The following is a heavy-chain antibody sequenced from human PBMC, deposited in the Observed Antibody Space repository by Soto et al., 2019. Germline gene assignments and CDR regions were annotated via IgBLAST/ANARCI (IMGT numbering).Heavy chain of an antibody. V-gene: IGHV5-51*01. CDR1: GYSFTNYW. CDR3: VRPDRTGYYSL. J-gene: IGHJ1*01. Sequence: PGEYLRISCKGSGYSFTNYWIGWGRQMPGKGLEWMGIINPADPDTRYSPSFQGQVTVSVDKSISTAYLQRGSLKASDTAMYYCVRPDRTGYYSLRGQRTPVTVSS. CDR2: INPADPDT. D-gene: IGHD3-9*01.